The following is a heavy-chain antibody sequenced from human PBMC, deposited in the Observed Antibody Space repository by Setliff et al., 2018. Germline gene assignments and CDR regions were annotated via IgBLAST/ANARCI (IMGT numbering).Heavy chain of an antibody. CDR1: GGTFTYYY. D-gene: IGHD6-6*01. V-gene: IGHV4-34*01. Sequence: SETLSLTCAASGGTFTYYYWTWIRQSPAKGLEWIGEITHTGTTGSTKYNPSLKSRVTMSIDTSKNPFSLMVTSVTAADTAVYYCARGRNVASRLLDSWGQGTLVTVSS. J-gene: IGHJ4*02. CDR3: ARGRNVASRLLDS. CDR2: ITHTGTTGST.